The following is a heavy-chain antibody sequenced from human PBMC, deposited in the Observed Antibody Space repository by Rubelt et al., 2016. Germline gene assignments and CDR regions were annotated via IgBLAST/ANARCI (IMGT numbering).Heavy chain of an antibody. CDR2: IYYSGIT. V-gene: IGHV4-39*07. D-gene: IGHD6-6*01. Sequence: QLQLQESGPGLVKPSETLSLTCSVSGGFISGSDYYWGWIRQPPGKGLEWIGSIYYSGITHYSPSLKSRAAISIDTSNNPFSLGLTAVTSTDTAVYYCAREVGARQGSVYWGQGTLVTVSS. J-gene: IGHJ4*02. CDR3: AREVGARQGSVY. CDR1: GGFISGSDYY.